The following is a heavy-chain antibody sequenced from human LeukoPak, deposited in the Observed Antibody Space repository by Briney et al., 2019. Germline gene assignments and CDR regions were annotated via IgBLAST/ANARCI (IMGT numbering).Heavy chain of an antibody. CDR1: GGIFSSYA. CDR3: ALVDTAMVTWFDP. CDR2: IIPIFGTA. J-gene: IGHJ5*02. V-gene: IGHV1-69*05. Sequence: SVKVSCKASGGIFSSYAISWVRQAPGQGLEWMGRIIPIFGTANYAQKFQGRVTITTDESTSTAYMELSSLRSEDTAVYYCALVDTAMVTWFDPWGQGTLVTVSS. D-gene: IGHD5-18*01.